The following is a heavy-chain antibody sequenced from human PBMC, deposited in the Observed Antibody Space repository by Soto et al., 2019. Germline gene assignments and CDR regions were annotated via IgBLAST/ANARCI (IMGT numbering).Heavy chain of an antibody. Sequence: QVQLVQSGAEVKKPGASVKVSCEASGYTFIDYYMHWVRQAPGQGFEWMGRISPKSGGTNYAQKFEGRVTMTWDTSLNTAYMELKSLMSEDTAVYYCARPPGYISDWYYFDLWGQGTLVTVSS. CDR1: GYTFIDYY. J-gene: IGHJ4*02. CDR3: ARPPGYISDWYYFDL. V-gene: IGHV1-2*02. CDR2: ISPKSGGT. D-gene: IGHD6-19*01.